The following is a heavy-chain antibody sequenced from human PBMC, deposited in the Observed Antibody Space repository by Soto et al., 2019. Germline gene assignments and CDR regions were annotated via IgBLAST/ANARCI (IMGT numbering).Heavy chain of an antibody. J-gene: IGHJ5*02. D-gene: IGHD1-26*01. CDR2: INTNTGYT. Sequence: QVQLVQSGAEVKEPGASVKVSCKASGYTFTGYHIHWVRQAPGQGLEWMGWINTNTGYTNYAQKFQGWVTMTRDTSINTAYVQLSRLRPDDTAVYYCARWVGASNWFDPWGQGTLVTVSS. CDR1: GYTFTGYH. V-gene: IGHV1-2*04. CDR3: ARWVGASNWFDP.